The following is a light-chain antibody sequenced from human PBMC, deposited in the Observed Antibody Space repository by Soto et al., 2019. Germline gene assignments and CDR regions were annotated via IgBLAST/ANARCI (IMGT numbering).Light chain of an antibody. CDR3: QQYNKWPLT. Sequence: EIVMTQSPATLSVSPGETATLSCRASQSVSSNLAWYQQKPGQAPRLLIYGASTRATGIPARFSGSGSGIEFTLTISSLQSEDSAVYYCQQYNKWPLTFGPGTKVDIK. V-gene: IGKV3-15*01. CDR2: GAS. CDR1: QSVSSN. J-gene: IGKJ3*01.